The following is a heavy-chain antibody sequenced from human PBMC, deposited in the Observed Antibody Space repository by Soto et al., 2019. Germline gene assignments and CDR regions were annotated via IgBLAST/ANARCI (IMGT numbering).Heavy chain of an antibody. CDR2: ILPIINKS. CDR1: GGTFGTYT. CDR3: ARRVAGSAGSFDQ. D-gene: IGHD6-19*01. J-gene: IGHJ4*02. Sequence: QVQLVQPGAEVKRPGSSMRVSCKASGGTFGTYTIAWLRQPPGQGPEWMGGILPIINKSNYAQKFQGRVTITADESTSTAYMDLNSLRFDDMAVYYCARRVAGSAGSFDQWGQGTRVTVS. V-gene: IGHV1-69*01.